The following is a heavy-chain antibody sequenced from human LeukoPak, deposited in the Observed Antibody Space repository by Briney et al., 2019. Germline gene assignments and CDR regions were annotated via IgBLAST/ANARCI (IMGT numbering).Heavy chain of an antibody. D-gene: IGHD2-21*01. CDR2: ILSSGST. J-gene: IGHJ4*02. Sequence: SETLSLTCTVSSGSINNYYWSWIRQTPGKGLEWIGYILSSGSTNYNPSVKSRVTISVDTSKNQFSLKLSSVTAADTAVYYCARGRSHMGYWGQGTLVTVSS. CDR1: SGSINNYY. CDR3: ARGRSHMGY. V-gene: IGHV4-59*01.